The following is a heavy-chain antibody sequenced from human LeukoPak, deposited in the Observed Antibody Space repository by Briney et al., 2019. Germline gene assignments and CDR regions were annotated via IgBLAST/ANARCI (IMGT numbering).Heavy chain of an antibody. CDR1: GYTFTSYG. J-gene: IGHJ5*02. D-gene: IGHD2-15*01. V-gene: IGHV1-18*01. Sequence: ASVKVCCKASGYTFTSYGISWVGQAPGQGLEWMGWISAYNGNTNYAQKLQGRVTMTTDTSTSTAYMELRSLRSDDTAVYYCARFGVVVVADNWFDPWGQGTLVTVSS. CDR2: ISAYNGNT. CDR3: ARFGVVVVADNWFDP.